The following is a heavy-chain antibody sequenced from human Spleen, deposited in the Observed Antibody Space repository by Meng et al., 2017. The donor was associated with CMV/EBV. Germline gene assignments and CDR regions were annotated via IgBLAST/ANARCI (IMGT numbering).Heavy chain of an antibody. CDR3: ARVDSGYDYYGMDV. J-gene: IGHJ6*02. V-gene: IGHV1-2*02. CDR2: INPNSGGT. Sequence: ASVKVSCKASGYNFTGYYIHWVRQAPGQGLEWMGWINPNSGGTNYAQKFQGRVTMTRDTSISTAYMELSRLRSDDTAVYYCARVDSGYDYYGMDVWGQGTTVTVSS. CDR1: GYNFTGYY. D-gene: IGHD1-26*01.